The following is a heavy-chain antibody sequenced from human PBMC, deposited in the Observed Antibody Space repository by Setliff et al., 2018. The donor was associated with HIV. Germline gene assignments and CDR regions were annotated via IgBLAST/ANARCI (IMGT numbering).Heavy chain of an antibody. CDR2: INPNSGGT. D-gene: IGHD2-15*01. CDR1: GDTFSGPY. CDR3: ATDGSVVGVAGSGFDP. V-gene: IGHV1-2*02. J-gene: IGHJ5*02. Sequence: ASVKVSCKASGDTFSGPYMHWVRQAPGQGLEWLGWINPNSGGTKYAQKFQGRLTMTRDTSITTVYMELSRLRSDATAVYYCATDGSVVGVAGSGFDPWGQGTLVTVSS.